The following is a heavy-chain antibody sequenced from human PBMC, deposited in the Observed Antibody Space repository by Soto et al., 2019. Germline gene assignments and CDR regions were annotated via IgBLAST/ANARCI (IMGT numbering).Heavy chain of an antibody. CDR2: ISWTSATI. D-gene: IGHD6-13*01. CDR1: GFTFGDYY. J-gene: IGHJ6*02. CDR3: ARVLQQLDYYYYGMDL. Sequence: GGSLRLSCAASGFTFGDYYMSWVRQATGKGLEWISYISWTSATIFYADSVKGRFTVSRDNANKSLSLQMNSLRAEDTAVYYCARVLQQLDYYYYGMDLWGQGTTVTVSS. V-gene: IGHV3-11*01.